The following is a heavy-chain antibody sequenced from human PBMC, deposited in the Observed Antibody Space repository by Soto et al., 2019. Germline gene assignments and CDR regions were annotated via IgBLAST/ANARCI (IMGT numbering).Heavy chain of an antibody. Sequence: SETLSLTCTVSGGSMTSYYWAWIRQPPGKGLESIGYIYYTGSTTYSGSTTYNPSLKSRVTMSVDTSNNQFSLKLTSVTTADTAVYYCARAPGRFDVWGQGTSVTVSS. CDR1: GGSMTSYY. V-gene: IGHV4-59*01. D-gene: IGHD3-3*01. CDR3: ARAPGRFDV. J-gene: IGHJ6*02. CDR2: IYYTGSTTYSGST.